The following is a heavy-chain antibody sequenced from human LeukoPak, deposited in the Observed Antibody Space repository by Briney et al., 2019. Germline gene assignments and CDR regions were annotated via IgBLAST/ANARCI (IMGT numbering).Heavy chain of an antibody. CDR2: IYHSGST. V-gene: IGHV4-38-2*01. Sequence: SETLSLTCAVSGHSISSGYYWGWIRQPPGKGLEWIGSIYHSGSTYYNPSLKSRVTISVDTSKNQFSLKLSSVTAADTAVYYCARHASLLDGVNAWGQGTLVTVSS. D-gene: IGHD2-8*01. CDR1: GHSISSGYY. J-gene: IGHJ5*02. CDR3: ARHASLLDGVNA.